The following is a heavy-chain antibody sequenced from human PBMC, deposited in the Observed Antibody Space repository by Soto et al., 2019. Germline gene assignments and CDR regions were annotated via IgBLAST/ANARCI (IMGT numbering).Heavy chain of an antibody. CDR1: GGSISSSSYY. J-gene: IGHJ2*01. D-gene: IGHD6-19*01. V-gene: IGHV4-39*01. CDR3: ARPRSRQWLAMGWYFDL. Sequence: SETLSLTCTVSGGSISSSSYYRGWIRQPPGKGLEWIGSIYYSGSTYYNPSLKSRVTISVDTSKNQFSLKLSSVTAADTAVYYCARPRSRQWLAMGWYFDLWGRGTLVTVS. CDR2: IYYSGST.